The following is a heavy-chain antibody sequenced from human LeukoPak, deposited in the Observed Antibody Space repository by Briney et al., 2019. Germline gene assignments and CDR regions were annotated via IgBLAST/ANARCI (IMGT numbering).Heavy chain of an antibody. V-gene: IGHV4-39*07. Sequence: SETLSLTCAVSGGSISSSSYYWGWIRQPPGKGLEWIGSIYYSGSTYYNPSLKSRVTISVDTSKNQFSLKLSSVTAADTAVYYCASSGSGGASWDYWGQGTLVTVSS. CDR1: GGSISSSSYY. J-gene: IGHJ4*02. CDR3: ASSGSGGASWDY. D-gene: IGHD1-26*01. CDR2: IYYSGST.